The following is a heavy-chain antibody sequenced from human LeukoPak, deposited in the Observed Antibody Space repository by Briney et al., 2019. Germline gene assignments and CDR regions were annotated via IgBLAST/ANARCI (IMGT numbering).Heavy chain of an antibody. CDR2: ISGSGGST. CDR1: GFTFSSYA. Sequence: AGGSLRLSCAASGFTFSSYAMSWVRQAPGKGLEWVSAISGSGGSTYYADSVKGRFTISRDNSKNTLYLQMNSLRAEDTAVYHCAKDPNYYDSSGYYHWGQGTLVTVSS. D-gene: IGHD3-22*01. V-gene: IGHV3-23*01. CDR3: AKDPNYYDSSGYYH. J-gene: IGHJ5*02.